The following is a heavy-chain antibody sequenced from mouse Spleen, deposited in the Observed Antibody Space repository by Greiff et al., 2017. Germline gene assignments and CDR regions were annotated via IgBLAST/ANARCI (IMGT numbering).Heavy chain of an antibody. CDR1: GYTFTSYV. V-gene: IGHV1-14*01. CDR3: ARAFYYYGSSLDY. J-gene: IGHJ2*01. CDR2: INPYNDGT. Sequence: EVQLQQSGPELVKPGASVKMSCKASGYTFTSYVMHWVKQKPGQGLEWIGYINPYNDGTKYNEKFKGKATLTSDKSSSTAYMELSSLTSEDSAVYYCARAFYYYGSSLDYWGQGTTLTVSS. D-gene: IGHD1-1*01.